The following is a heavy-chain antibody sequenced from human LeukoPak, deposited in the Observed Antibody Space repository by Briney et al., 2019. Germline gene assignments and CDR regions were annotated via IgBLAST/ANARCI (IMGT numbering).Heavy chain of an antibody. CDR3: AKDRYSYAFEYSDS. CDR1: GFTFSSYG. J-gene: IGHJ4*02. V-gene: IGHV3-30*18. CDR2: ISNDGSKK. D-gene: IGHD5-18*01. Sequence: GRSLRLSCAASGFTFSSYGMHWVRQAPGKGLDWVAVISNDGSKKYYADSVKGRFTISRDNSKNTLSLQVSSLRTEDTAVYYCAKDRYSYAFEYSDSWGQGTLVTVSS.